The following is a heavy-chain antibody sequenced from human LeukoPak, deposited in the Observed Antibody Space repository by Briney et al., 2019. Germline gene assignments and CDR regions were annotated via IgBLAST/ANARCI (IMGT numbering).Heavy chain of an antibody. Sequence: GASVKVSCKASGYTFTSYDINWVRQATGQGLEWMGWMNPNSGNTGYAQKFQGRVTITRNTSISTAYMELSSLRSEDTAVYYCARGPIRTTVTTAYYFDYWGQGTLVTVPS. CDR1: GYTFTSYD. CDR3: ARGPIRTTVTTAYYFDY. J-gene: IGHJ4*02. D-gene: IGHD4-11*01. V-gene: IGHV1-8*03. CDR2: MNPNSGNT.